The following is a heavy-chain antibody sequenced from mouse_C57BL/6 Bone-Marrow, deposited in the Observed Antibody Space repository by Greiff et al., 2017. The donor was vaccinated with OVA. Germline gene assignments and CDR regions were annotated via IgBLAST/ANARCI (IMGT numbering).Heavy chain of an antibody. CDR1: GYTFTDYE. CDR2: IDPETGGT. J-gene: IGHJ2*01. Sequence: VQLQQSGAELVRPGASVTLSCKASGYTFTDYEMHWVKQTPVHGLEWIGDIDPETGGTAYHQKFKGKAILTADKSSSPAYMELRSLTSEDSAVYYCTREVITTVVARGYYFDYWGQGTTLTVSS. CDR3: TREVITTVVARGYYFDY. V-gene: IGHV1-15*01. D-gene: IGHD1-1*01.